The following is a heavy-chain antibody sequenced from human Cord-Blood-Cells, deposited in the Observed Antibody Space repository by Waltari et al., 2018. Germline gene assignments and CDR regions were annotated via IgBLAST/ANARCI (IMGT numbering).Heavy chain of an antibody. CDR3: ARGGVGGIVEVPTAQSEPNWFDP. Sequence: GGTFSSYAISWVRQAPGQGLEWMGGIIPIFGTATYAQKFQGRVTITADESTDTSYMELSSLRTEDTAVYYGARGGVGGIVEVPTAQSEPNWFDPWGQGTLVTVSS. V-gene: IGHV1-69*01. CDR1: GGTFSSYA. J-gene: IGHJ5*02. CDR2: IIPIFGTA. D-gene: IGHD2-2*01.